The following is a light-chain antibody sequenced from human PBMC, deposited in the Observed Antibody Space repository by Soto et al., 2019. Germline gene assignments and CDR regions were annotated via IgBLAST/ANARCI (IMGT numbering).Light chain of an antibody. CDR1: SSDVGSYNL. Sequence: QSALTQPASVSGSPGQSITISCTGTSSDVGSYNLVSWYQQHPGKAPKLMIYEGSERPSGVSNRFSGSKSGNTASLTISGLQAEDEADYYCCSYAGSSTFVVFGGGTKLPS. V-gene: IGLV2-23*03. J-gene: IGLJ2*01. CDR3: CSYAGSSTFVV. CDR2: EGS.